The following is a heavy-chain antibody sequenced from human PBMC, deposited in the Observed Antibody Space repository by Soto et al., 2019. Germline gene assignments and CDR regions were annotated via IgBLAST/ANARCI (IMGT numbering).Heavy chain of an antibody. CDR3: AKVDTAMVTVGAPIDY. D-gene: IGHD5-18*01. V-gene: IGHV3-30*18. CDR1: GFTFSSYG. J-gene: IGHJ4*02. CDR2: ISYDGSNK. Sequence: GGSLRLSCAASGFTFSSYGMHWVRQAPGKGLEWVAVISYDGSNKYYADSVKGRFTISRDNSKNTLYLQMNSLGAEDTAVYYCAKVDTAMVTVGAPIDYWGQGTLVTVSS.